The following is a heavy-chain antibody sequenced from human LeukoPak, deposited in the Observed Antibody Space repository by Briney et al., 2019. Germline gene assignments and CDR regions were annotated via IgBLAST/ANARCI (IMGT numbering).Heavy chain of an antibody. V-gene: IGHV4-30-2*01. CDR2: IYHSGST. CDR1: GGSISSGGYY. D-gene: IGHD2-2*01. J-gene: IGHJ4*02. Sequence: SETLSLTCTVSGGSISSGGYYWSWIRQPPGKGLEWIGYIYHSGSTYYNPSLKSRVTISVDRSKNQFSLKLSSVTAADTAVYYCARHGIVVVPAAIWAYYFDYWGQGTLVTVSS. CDR3: ARHGIVVVPAAIWAYYFDY.